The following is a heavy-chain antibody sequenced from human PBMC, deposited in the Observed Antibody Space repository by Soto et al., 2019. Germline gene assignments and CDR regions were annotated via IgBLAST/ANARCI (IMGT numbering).Heavy chain of an antibody. CDR1: GFTFSSYS. CDR3: ARFQYFAYYYYGMDV. J-gene: IGHJ6*02. CDR2: ISSSSSTI. Sequence: EVQLVESGGGLVRPGGSLRLSCAASGFTFSSYSMNWVRQAPGKGLEWVSYISSSSSTIYYADSVKGRFTISRDNAKNSLYLQMNRLRDEDTAVYYCARFQYFAYYYYGMDVWGQGTTVTVSS. D-gene: IGHD3-9*01. V-gene: IGHV3-48*02.